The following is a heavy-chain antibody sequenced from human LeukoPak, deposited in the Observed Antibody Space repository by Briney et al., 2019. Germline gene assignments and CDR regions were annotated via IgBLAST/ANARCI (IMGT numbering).Heavy chain of an antibody. CDR3: ARRPLPGDYYFDY. J-gene: IGHJ4*02. D-gene: IGHD3-10*01. CDR2: IYHSGST. CDR1: GYSISSGYY. Sequence: SETLSLTCAVSGYSISSGYYWGWIRPPPGKGLEWIGSIYHSGSTYYNPSLKSRVTISVDTSKNQFSLKLSSVTAADTAVYYCARRPLPGDYYFDYWGQGTLVTVSS. V-gene: IGHV4-38-2*01.